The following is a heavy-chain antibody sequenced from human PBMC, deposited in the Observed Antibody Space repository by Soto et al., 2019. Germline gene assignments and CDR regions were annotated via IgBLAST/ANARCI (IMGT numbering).Heavy chain of an antibody. CDR3: AKSPLGYCSGGSCYPPQYFDY. D-gene: IGHD2-15*01. CDR2: VGGSGDST. V-gene: IGHV3-23*01. Sequence: EVQLLDSGGGLVQPGGSLRLSCAASGFTFSNYAMSWVRQAPGKGLEWVSGVGGSGDSTYYADSVKGRFTISRDNSTDTLYLQMNSLRAEDTAVYYCAKSPLGYCSGGSCYPPQYFDYWGQGTLVTVSS. CDR1: GFTFSNYA. J-gene: IGHJ4*02.